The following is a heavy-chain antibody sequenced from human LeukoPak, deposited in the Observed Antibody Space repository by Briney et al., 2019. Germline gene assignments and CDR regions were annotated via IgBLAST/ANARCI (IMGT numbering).Heavy chain of an antibody. D-gene: IGHD6-13*01. V-gene: IGHV3-48*04. J-gene: IGHJ3*01. Sequence: GGSLRLSCAASGFTFSSYSMNWVRQAPGKGLEWVSYISSSSSTIYYADSVKGRFTISRDNAKNSLYLQMNSLRAEDTAVYYCARANGHSSSWDMDVWGQGTMLTVSS. CDR3: ARANGHSSSWDMDV. CDR2: ISSSSSTI. CDR1: GFTFSSYS.